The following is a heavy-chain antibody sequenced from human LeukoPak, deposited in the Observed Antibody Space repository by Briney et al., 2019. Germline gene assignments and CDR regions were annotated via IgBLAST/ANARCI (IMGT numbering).Heavy chain of an antibody. CDR2: IDRGGSRI. CDR1: GFTFSSYW. Sequence: GGSLRLSCAVSGFTFSSYWMHWVRQAPGKGLVWVSRIDRGGSRINYADSVKGRFTISRDNGKNTLFLQMNSLRAEDAAVYYCVRGNDYGGPHYWGQGTLVTVSS. V-gene: IGHV3-74*01. D-gene: IGHD4-23*01. CDR3: VRGNDYGGPHY. J-gene: IGHJ4*02.